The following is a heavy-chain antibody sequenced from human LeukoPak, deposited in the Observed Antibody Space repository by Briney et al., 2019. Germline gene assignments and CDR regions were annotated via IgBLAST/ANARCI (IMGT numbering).Heavy chain of an antibody. CDR1: GFTFSSYI. J-gene: IGHJ4*02. CDR2: IKQDGSEK. Sequence: GGSLRLSCAASGFTFSSYIMNWVRQAPGKGLEWVANIKQDGSEKYYVDSVKGRFTISRDNAKNSLYLQMNSLRAEDTAVYYCARGRYCSGGSCYLDYWGQGTLVTVSS. D-gene: IGHD2-15*01. CDR3: ARGRYCSGGSCYLDY. V-gene: IGHV3-7*04.